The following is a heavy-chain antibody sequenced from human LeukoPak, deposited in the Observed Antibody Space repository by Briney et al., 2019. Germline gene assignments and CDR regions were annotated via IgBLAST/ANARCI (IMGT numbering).Heavy chain of an antibody. J-gene: IGHJ5*02. CDR2: INHSGST. V-gene: IGHV4-34*01. Sequence: SETLSLTCAVYGGSFSGYYWSWIRQPPGKGLEWIGEINHSGSTNYNPSLKSRVTISVDTSKNQFSLKLSSVTAADTAVYYCARRNYGSGSYYSTPSRWFDPWGQGTLVTVSS. D-gene: IGHD3-10*01. CDR1: GGSFSGYY. CDR3: ARRNYGSGSYYSTPSRWFDP.